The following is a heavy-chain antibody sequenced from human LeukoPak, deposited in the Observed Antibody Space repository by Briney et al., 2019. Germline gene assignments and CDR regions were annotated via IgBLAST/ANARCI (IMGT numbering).Heavy chain of an antibody. D-gene: IGHD6-19*01. J-gene: IGHJ4*02. V-gene: IGHV1-18*01. CDR2: ISAYNGNT. CDR1: GYTFTSYG. CDR3: AREYRLNFGYSSGWYMDY. Sequence: VASVKVSCEASGYTFTSYGISWVRQAPGQRLEWMEWISAYNGNTNYAQKLQGRVTMTTDTYTSTAYMELRSLRSDDTAVYYCAREYRLNFGYSSGWYMDYWGQGTLVTVSS.